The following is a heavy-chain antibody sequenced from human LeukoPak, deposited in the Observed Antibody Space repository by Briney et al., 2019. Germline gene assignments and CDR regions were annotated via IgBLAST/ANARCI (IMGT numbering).Heavy chain of an antibody. Sequence: GGSLRLSCAASGFTFSDFYMSWIRQAPGKGLEWLSYITPSSYTNYADSVKGRFTISRDNAKNSLYLQMNSLRAEDTAVYYCAKDKGRILIAAPKDAFDMWGHGTMVTVSS. CDR1: GFTFSDFY. V-gene: IGHV3-11*05. J-gene: IGHJ3*02. CDR2: ITPSSYT. D-gene: IGHD6-25*01. CDR3: AKDKGRILIAAPKDAFDM.